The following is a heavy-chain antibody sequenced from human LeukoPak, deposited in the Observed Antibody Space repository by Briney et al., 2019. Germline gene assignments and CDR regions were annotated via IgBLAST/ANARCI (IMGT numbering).Heavy chain of an antibody. Sequence: GGSLRLSCAASGLTFSSHWMHWVRQAPGKGLVWVSRITNDGSSTTYADSVKGRFTISRDNSKNTLYLQMNSLRAEDTAVYYCARDIGDNWNFADYWGQGTLVTVSS. V-gene: IGHV3-74*01. J-gene: IGHJ4*02. CDR2: ITNDGSST. CDR3: ARDIGDNWNFADY. CDR1: GLTFSSHW. D-gene: IGHD1-7*01.